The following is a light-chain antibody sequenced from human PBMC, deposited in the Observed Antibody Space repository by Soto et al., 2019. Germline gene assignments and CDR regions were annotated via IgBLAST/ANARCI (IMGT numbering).Light chain of an antibody. V-gene: IGKV3-20*01. CDR3: QQYGVSPMYT. CDR1: QSVRDSR. CDR2: NAF. Sequence: EIVLTQSPGTLSLSPGERATLSCRASQSVRDSRLAWYQQKPGQGPRLLIYNAFSRVTGIPDRFSGSGSGTEFTITISRLEPEDFAVYYCQQYGVSPMYTFGQGTKLEVK. J-gene: IGKJ2*01.